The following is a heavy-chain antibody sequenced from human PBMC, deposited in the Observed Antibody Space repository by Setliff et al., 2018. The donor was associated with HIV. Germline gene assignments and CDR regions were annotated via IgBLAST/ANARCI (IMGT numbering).Heavy chain of an antibody. D-gene: IGHD3-22*01. J-gene: IGHJ5*02. V-gene: IGHV4-34*01. CDR2: INLSRST. Sequence: SETLSLTCAVYGASFSGYYWSWIRQPPGKGLEWIGEINLSRSTDYNPSLKSRVTISVDTSKNQFSLRLSSVTAGDTAVYYCASRVYYYDSSGYLREEGFDPWGQGTLVTVSS. CDR3: ASRVYYYDSSGYLREEGFDP. CDR1: GASFSGYY.